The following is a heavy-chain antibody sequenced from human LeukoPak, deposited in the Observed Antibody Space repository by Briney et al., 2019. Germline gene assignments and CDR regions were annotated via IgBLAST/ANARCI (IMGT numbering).Heavy chain of an antibody. Sequence: GGSLRLSCAASGFTFTTYWMSWVRQAPGKGLEWVANIKQDGNEKYYVDSVKGRFTISRDNAKNSLYLQMNSLRAEDTALYYCAKGSGYLTEEFDYWGQGTLVTVSS. J-gene: IGHJ4*02. V-gene: IGHV3-7*03. CDR1: GFTFTTYW. D-gene: IGHD3-10*01. CDR3: AKGSGYLTEEFDY. CDR2: IKQDGNEK.